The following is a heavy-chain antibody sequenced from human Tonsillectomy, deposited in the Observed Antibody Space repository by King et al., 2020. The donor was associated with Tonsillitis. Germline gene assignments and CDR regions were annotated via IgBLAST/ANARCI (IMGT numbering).Heavy chain of an antibody. CDR3: VREGTGAYFDV. CDR2: ISRTSTTI. CDR1: GFNFNNYA. D-gene: IGHD7-27*01. V-gene: IGHV3-48*01. J-gene: IGHJ4*02. Sequence: VQLVESGGDLVQPGGSLRLSCAASGFNFNNYAMNWVRQVPRKGLEWISYISRTSTTIYNADSVKGRFTISRDNANKSLYLQMDSLRADDTAIYYCVREGTGAYFDVWGRGTLVTVSS.